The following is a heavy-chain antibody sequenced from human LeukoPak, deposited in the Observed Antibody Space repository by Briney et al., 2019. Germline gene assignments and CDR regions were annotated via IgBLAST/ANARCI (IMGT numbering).Heavy chain of an antibody. Sequence: GGSLRLSCAASGFTFSRYWMSWVRQAPGKGLEWVANIKPDGSAKYYVDSVKGRFTISRDNAKNSLYLQMNSLRAEDTAVYYCASPPVAAGGNVYFQHWGQGTLVTVSS. V-gene: IGHV3-7*02. CDR3: ASPPVAAGGNVYFQH. CDR2: IKPDGSAK. CDR1: GFTFSRYW. J-gene: IGHJ1*01. D-gene: IGHD6-13*01.